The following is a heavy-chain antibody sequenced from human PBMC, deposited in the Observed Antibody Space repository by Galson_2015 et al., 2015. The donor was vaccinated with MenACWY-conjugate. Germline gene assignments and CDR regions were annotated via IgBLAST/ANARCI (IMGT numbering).Heavy chain of an antibody. CDR2: ISSSSSYI. J-gene: IGHJ5*02. V-gene: IGHV3-21*01. CDR1: GFTFSSYS. D-gene: IGHD1-20*01. CDR3: ARAIWDNWNDYWFDP. Sequence: SLRLSCAASGFTFSSYSMNWVRQAPGKGLEWVSSISSSSSYIYYADSVKGRFTISRDNAKNSLYLQMNSLRAEDTAVYYCARAIWDNWNDYWFDPWGQGTLVTVSS.